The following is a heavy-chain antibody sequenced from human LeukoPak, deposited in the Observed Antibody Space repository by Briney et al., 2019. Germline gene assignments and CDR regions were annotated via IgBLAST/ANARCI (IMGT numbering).Heavy chain of an antibody. Sequence: ASVKVSCKASGYTLNVYYMHWVRQAPGQGLEWMGWINPNSGDTNYAQKLQGRVTMTRDTSISTVYMELNRLRSDDTAVYYCARGIRRSSGNYYGDNWFDPWGQGTLVTVSS. V-gene: IGHV1-2*02. J-gene: IGHJ5*02. CDR1: GYTLNVYY. CDR3: ARGIRRSSGNYYGDNWFDP. CDR2: INPNSGDT. D-gene: IGHD1-26*01.